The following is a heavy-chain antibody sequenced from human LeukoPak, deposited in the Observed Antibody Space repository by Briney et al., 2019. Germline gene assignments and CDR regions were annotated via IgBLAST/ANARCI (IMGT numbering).Heavy chain of an antibody. CDR2: IYYSGST. D-gene: IGHD5-18*01. CDR1: GGSISSSSYY. Sequence: SETLSLTCTVSGGSISSSSYYWGWIRQPPGKGLEWIGSIYYSGSTYYNPSLKSRVTISVDTSKNQFSLKLSSVTAADTAVYYCARKGPGYSYGYGRFDYWGQGTLVTVSS. V-gene: IGHV4-39*07. J-gene: IGHJ4*02. CDR3: ARKGPGYSYGYGRFDY.